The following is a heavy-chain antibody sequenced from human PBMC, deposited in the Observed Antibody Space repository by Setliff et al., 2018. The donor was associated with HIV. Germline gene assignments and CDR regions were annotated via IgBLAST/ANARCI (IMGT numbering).Heavy chain of an antibody. CDR2: INPSTGST. J-gene: IGHJ3*02. Sequence: ASVKVSCKASGYTFTTYYMHWVRQAPGQGLEWMGIINPSTGSTTYAQKLRGRVTMTRDTSTGSVFMELSSLRSEDTAIYYCASWTTVTSKHAFDIWGQGTMVTVSS. D-gene: IGHD4-17*01. CDR3: ASWTTVTSKHAFDI. CDR1: GYTFTTYY. V-gene: IGHV1-46*01.